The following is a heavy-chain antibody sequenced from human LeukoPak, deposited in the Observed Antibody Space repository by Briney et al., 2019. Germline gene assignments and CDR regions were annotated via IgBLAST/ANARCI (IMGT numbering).Heavy chain of an antibody. CDR2: ISGSGGST. CDR1: GFTFSSYA. V-gene: IGHV3-23*01. D-gene: IGHD1-26*01. CDR3: AKDVVGATGGAFDI. J-gene: IGHJ3*02. Sequence: PGGSLRLSCAASGFTFSSYAMSWVRQAPGKGLERVSAISGSGGSTYYADSVKGRFTISRDNSKNTLYPQMNSLRAEDTAVYYCAKDVVGATGGAFDIWGQGAMVTVSS.